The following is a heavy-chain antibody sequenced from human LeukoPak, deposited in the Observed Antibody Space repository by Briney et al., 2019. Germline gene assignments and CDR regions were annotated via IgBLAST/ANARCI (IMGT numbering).Heavy chain of an antibody. CDR2: XXXXXGIX. J-gene: IGHJ4*02. CDR1: GFTFSSYA. Sequence: GGSLXLSCAASGFTFSSYAMXXXXXGPGKXXXXXSVXXXXXGIXXYXXXXXGRFXXXXXXSKNTLYLQMNSLRAEDTAVYYCAKEIRLVEKLFDYWGQGTLVTVSS. CDR3: AKEIRLVEKLFDY. D-gene: IGHD6-19*01. V-gene: IGHV3-23*01.